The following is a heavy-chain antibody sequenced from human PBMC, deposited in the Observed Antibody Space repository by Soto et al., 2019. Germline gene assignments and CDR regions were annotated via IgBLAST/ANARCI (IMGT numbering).Heavy chain of an antibody. J-gene: IGHJ1*01. CDR3: GSSIAAAYQS. V-gene: IGHV4-39*01. CDR1: VGSISSSSHH. CDR2: IYYTGGA. Sequence: QLQLQESGPGLVKLSETLSLTCTVSVGSISSSSHHWGWIRQPPGKGLEWIGSIYYTGGAYHNPSLRSRATISVDTSKNQFSLKLSSVTAADTAVYYCGSSIAAAYQSWGQGTPVTVSS. D-gene: IGHD6-13*01.